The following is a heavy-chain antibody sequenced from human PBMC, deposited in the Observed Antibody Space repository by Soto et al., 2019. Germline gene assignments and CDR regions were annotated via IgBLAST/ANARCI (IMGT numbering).Heavy chain of an antibody. CDR1: GFSFHTFD. J-gene: IGHJ4*02. Sequence: EVQLVESGGGLVQPGGSLRLSCLTSGFSFHTFDMNWVRQAPGRGLEWVSSISRTGGTIYYADSVRGRFTVSRDNAVTSLSLQMSSLRDEDTAVYYCARGKSTGSHYNSGYWGQGTLVIVSS. CDR3: ARGKSTGSHYNSGY. CDR2: ISRTGGTI. D-gene: IGHD3-10*01. V-gene: IGHV3-48*02.